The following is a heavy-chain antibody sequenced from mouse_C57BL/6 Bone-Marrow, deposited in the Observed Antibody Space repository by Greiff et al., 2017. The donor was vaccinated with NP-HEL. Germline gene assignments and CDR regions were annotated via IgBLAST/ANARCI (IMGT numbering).Heavy chain of an antibody. J-gene: IGHJ2*01. CDR2: INPNNGGT. CDR1: GYTFTDYN. CDR3: ARRGLLRSNFDY. D-gene: IGHD1-1*01. V-gene: IGHV1-18*01. Sequence: EVQLQQSGPELVKPGASVKIPCTASGYTFTDYNMDWVKQSHGKSLEWIGDINPNNGGTIYNQKFKGKATLTVDKSSSTAYMELRSLTSEDTAVYYCARRGLLRSNFDYWGQGTTLTVSS.